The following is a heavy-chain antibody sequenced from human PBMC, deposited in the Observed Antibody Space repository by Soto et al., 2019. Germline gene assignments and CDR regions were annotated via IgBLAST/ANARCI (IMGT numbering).Heavy chain of an antibody. CDR3: SRHRARNWFDP. Sequence: QLQLQESGPRLVKPSETLYLTCIVSGGSISSSSYYWGWIRQPPGKGLEWIGSIYYSGSTYYNPSLKSRVTISVDKSKNQGSLKLRSVTAADTAVFYCSRHRARNWFDPWGQGTLVTVSS. D-gene: IGHD6-6*01. CDR1: GGSISSSSYY. J-gene: IGHJ5*02. V-gene: IGHV4-39*01. CDR2: IYYSGST.